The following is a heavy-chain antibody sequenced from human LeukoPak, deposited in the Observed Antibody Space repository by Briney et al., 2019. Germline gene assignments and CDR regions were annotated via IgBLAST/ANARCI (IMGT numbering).Heavy chain of an antibody. Sequence: GGSLRLSCAASGFTFSSYSMNWVRQAPGKGLEWVSSISSSSSYIYYADSVKGRFTISRDNAKNSLYLQMNSLRAEDTAVYYCARDTQPAAARSYPFDYWGQGTLVTVSS. CDR1: GFTFSSYS. CDR2: ISSSSSYI. D-gene: IGHD6-6*01. CDR3: ARDTQPAAARSYPFDY. V-gene: IGHV3-21*01. J-gene: IGHJ4*02.